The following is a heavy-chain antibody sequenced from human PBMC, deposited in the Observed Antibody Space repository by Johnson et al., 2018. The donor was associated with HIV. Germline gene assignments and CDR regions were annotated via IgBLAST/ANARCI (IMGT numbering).Heavy chain of an antibody. CDR1: GFTFDDYA. CDR2: ISWNSGSI. CDR3: AAIGGIGSSWSAACDI. Sequence: VQLVESGGGLVQPGRSLRLSCAASGFTFDDYAMHWVRQAPGKGLEWVSGISWNSGSIGYADSVKGRFTISRDNAKNSLYLQMNSLRAEDTALYYCAAIGGIGSSWSAACDIWGQGTMVTVSS. D-gene: IGHD6-13*01. J-gene: IGHJ3*02. V-gene: IGHV3-9*01.